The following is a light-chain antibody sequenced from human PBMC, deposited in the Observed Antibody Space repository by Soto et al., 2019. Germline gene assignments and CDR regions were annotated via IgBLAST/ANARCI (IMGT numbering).Light chain of an antibody. CDR2: DVS. J-gene: IGLJ1*01. CDR1: SSDVGGYNY. CDR3: SSYTGSSTLYV. Sequence: QSALTQPASVSGSPGQSITISCTGTSSDVGGYNYVSWYQQHPGKAPKLMIYDVSSRPSGVSNRFSGSKSGNTASLTISGLQAEDEADYSCSSYTGSSTLYVFGTGTKLTVL. V-gene: IGLV2-14*01.